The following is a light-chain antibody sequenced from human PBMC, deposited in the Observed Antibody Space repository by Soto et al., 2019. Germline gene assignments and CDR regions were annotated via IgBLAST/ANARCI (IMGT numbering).Light chain of an antibody. Sequence: DVVMTQSPLSLPVTLGQPASISCRSSQSLLYSDGNTYLTWFHQRPGQSPRRLIYKVSNRDSGVPDRFSGSGSGTDFTLKINRVEAEDVGVYYCMQGTHSPLTFGGGTKVEIK. J-gene: IGKJ4*01. CDR3: MQGTHSPLT. CDR2: KVS. CDR1: QSLLYSDGNTY. V-gene: IGKV2-30*01.